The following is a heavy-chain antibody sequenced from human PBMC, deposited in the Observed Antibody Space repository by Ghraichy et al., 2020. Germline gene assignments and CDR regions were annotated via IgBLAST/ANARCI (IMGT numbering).Heavy chain of an antibody. V-gene: IGHV4-34*01. CDR2: INHSGST. Sequence: SLTCAVYGGSFSGYYWSWIRQPPGKGLEWIGEINHSGSTNYNPSLKSRVTISVDTSKNQFSLKLSSVTAADTAVYYCARGLGIAVAGTFDYWGQGTLVTVSS. CDR1: GGSFSGYY. J-gene: IGHJ4*02. CDR3: ARGLGIAVAGTFDY. D-gene: IGHD6-19*01.